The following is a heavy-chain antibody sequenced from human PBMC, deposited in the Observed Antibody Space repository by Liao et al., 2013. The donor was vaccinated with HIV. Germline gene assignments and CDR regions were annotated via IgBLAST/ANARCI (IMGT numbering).Heavy chain of an antibody. CDR3: ARDVVNWFDP. V-gene: IGHV4-4*07. J-gene: IGHJ5*02. D-gene: IGHD2-15*01. Sequence: QVHLQESGPGLVKPSETLSLTCIVSGGSMSSFSWNWIRQSAGKRLEWIGRVSTTGNTAYNPSLQRRLTLSLDTSKHQFSLRLSSVTATDTAVYYCARDVVNWFDPWGQGTLVTVSS. CDR1: GGSMSSFS. CDR2: VSTTGNT.